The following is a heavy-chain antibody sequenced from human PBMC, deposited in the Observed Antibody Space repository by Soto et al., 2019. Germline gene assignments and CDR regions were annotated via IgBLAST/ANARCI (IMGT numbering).Heavy chain of an antibody. Sequence: PSETLSLTCAVYGGPFSGFYWSWIRQPPGKELEWIGEINQSGSTNYNPSLKSRVTMSVDTSKNQLSLNLRSVTAADTAMYYCARFRRGPAALFDKDWGPGTLVTVSS. D-gene: IGHD2-2*01. CDR1: GGPFSGFY. CDR2: INQSGST. CDR3: ARFRRGPAALFDKD. V-gene: IGHV4-34*01. J-gene: IGHJ4*02.